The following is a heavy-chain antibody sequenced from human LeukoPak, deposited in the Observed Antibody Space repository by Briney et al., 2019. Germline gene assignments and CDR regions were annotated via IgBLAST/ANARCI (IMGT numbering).Heavy chain of an antibody. V-gene: IGHV3-23*01. J-gene: IGHJ4*02. Sequence: PGGSLRLSCAASGFTLSSYAMSWVRQAPGKGLEWVSAISGSGGSTYYADSVKGRFTISRDNSKNTLYLQMNSLRAEDTAVYYCAKDSFSSQQLAPGYFDQWGQGTLVTVSS. D-gene: IGHD6-13*01. CDR1: GFTLSSYA. CDR2: ISGSGGST. CDR3: AKDSFSSQQLAPGYFDQ.